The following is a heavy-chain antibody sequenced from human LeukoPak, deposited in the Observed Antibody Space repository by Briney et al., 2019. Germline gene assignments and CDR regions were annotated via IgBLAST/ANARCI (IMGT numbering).Heavy chain of an antibody. CDR2: ISGSGGST. V-gene: IGHV3-23*01. D-gene: IGHD2-2*01. J-gene: IGHJ4*02. CDR1: GFTFSSYG. CDR3: ANVVVKYGGGY. Sequence: PGGSLRLSCAASGFTFSSYGMSWVRQAPGKGLEWVSAISGSGGSTYYADSVKGRFTISRDNSKNTLYLQMNSLRAEDTAVYYCANVVVKYGGGYWGQGTLVTVSS.